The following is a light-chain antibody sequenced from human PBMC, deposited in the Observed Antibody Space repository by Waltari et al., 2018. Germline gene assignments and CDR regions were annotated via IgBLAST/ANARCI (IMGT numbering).Light chain of an antibody. J-gene: IGKJ5*01. CDR1: ESVSSN. Sequence: EIVMTQSPATLSVSLGERVTLSCRASESVSSNIAGYQQKPGQVPRLFMYDVSTRATGIPARFRGSGSGTGFTLTISSLQSEDFAVYYCQQYNKWPPITFGQGTRLEIK. CDR2: DVS. V-gene: IGKV3-15*01. CDR3: QQYNKWPPIT.